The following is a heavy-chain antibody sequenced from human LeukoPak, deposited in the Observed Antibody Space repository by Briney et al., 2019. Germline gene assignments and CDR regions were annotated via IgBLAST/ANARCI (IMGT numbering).Heavy chain of an antibody. D-gene: IGHD3/OR15-3a*01. CDR1: GFTFSSYA. J-gene: IGHJ4*02. CDR2: ISSNGGST. CDR3: ARDQGLGYSAGDFDY. Sequence: HPGGSLRLSCAASGFTFSSYAMHWVRQAPGKGLEYVSAISSNGGSTYYANSVKGRFTISRDNSKNTLYLRMGSLRAEDTAVYYCARDQGLGYSAGDFDYWGQGTLVTVSS. V-gene: IGHV3-64*01.